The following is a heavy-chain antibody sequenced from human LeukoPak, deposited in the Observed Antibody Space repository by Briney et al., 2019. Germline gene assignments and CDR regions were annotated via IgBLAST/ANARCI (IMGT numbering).Heavy chain of an antibody. CDR1: GYTFTTYD. V-gene: IGHV1-8*01. Sequence: ASVKVSCKASGYTFTTYDINWVRQATGQGLEWMGWVNPNSGNTGYAQKFQGRVTMTRNTSISTAYMELSSLRSEDTAVYYCARGSPQLLWFGEITMDVWGKGTRSPSPQ. D-gene: IGHD3-10*01. J-gene: IGHJ6*04. CDR2: VNPNSGNT. CDR3: ARGSPQLLWFGEITMDV.